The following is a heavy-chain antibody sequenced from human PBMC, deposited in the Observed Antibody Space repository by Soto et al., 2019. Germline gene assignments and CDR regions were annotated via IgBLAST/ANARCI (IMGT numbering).Heavy chain of an antibody. D-gene: IGHD5-18*01. CDR3: ARGRGYSYGPYYFDY. J-gene: IGHJ4*02. CDR1: GGSISSEGYY. Sequence: LSLTCTVSGGSISSEGYYWSWFRQLPGKGLEWIGDIYYSGTTYHNPSLRSRLTISGDASKNQFSLKLSSVTDADTALYYCARGRGYSYGPYYFDYWGQGTLVTVSS. V-gene: IGHV4-31*03. CDR2: IYYSGTT.